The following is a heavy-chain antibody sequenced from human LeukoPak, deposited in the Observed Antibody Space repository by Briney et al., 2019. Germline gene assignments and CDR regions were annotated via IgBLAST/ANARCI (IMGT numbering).Heavy chain of an antibody. D-gene: IGHD6-13*01. J-gene: IGHJ4*02. V-gene: IGHV4-59*01. CDR1: GGSISSYY. CDR2: IYYSGST. CDR3: ARGGQQLFDY. Sequence: PSETLSLTCTVSGGSISSYYWSWIRQPPGKGLEWIGYIYYSGSTNYNPSLKSRVTISVDTSKNQFSLKLSSVTAADTAVYYCARGGQQLFDYWGQGTLVTVSS.